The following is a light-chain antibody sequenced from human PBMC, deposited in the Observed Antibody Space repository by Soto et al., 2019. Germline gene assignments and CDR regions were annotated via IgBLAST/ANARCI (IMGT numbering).Light chain of an antibody. Sequence: EIVLTQSPATLSLSPGERATLSCRASQSVSSYLAWYQQKPGQAPRLLIYDASNRATGIPARFSGSVSGTDFTLTISSLEREDFAVYYCQQRSNWITFGQGTRLEIK. CDR1: QSVSSY. CDR3: QQRSNWIT. J-gene: IGKJ5*01. CDR2: DAS. V-gene: IGKV3-11*01.